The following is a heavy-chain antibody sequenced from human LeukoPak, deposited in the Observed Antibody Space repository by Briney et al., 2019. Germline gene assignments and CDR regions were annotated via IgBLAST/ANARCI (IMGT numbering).Heavy chain of an antibody. V-gene: IGHV3-30*04. CDR2: ISYDGSNK. J-gene: IGHJ4*02. CDR1: GFTFSSYA. CDR3: ARDDTYYYDSSGYSGA. D-gene: IGHD3-22*01. Sequence: GGSLRLSCAASGFTFSSYAMHWVRQAPGKGLEWVAVISYDGSNKYYADSVKGRFTISRDNSKNTLYLQMNSLRAEDTAVYYCARDDTYYYDSSGYSGAWGQGTLVTVSS.